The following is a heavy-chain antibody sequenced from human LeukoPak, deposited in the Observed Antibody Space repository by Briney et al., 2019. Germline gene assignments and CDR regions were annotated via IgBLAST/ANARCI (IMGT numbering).Heavy chain of an antibody. CDR3: ARGEYNYGRDWFDP. Sequence: ASVKVSCKASGYTFTGYYMHWVRQAPGQGLEWMGWINPNSGGTNYAQKFQGRVIMTRDTSISTAYMELSNLGSDDTAVYYCARGEYNYGRDWFDPWGQGTLVTVSS. D-gene: IGHD5-18*01. V-gene: IGHV1-2*02. J-gene: IGHJ5*02. CDR1: GYTFTGYY. CDR2: INPNSGGT.